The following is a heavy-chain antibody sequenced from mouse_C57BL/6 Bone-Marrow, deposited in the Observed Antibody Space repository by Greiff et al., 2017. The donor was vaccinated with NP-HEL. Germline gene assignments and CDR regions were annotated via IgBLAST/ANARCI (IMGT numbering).Heavy chain of an antibody. V-gene: IGHV5-9-1*02. J-gene: IGHJ1*03. CDR2: ISSGGDYI. CDR1: GFTFSSYA. CDR3: TREGYYGSSFHWYFDV. Sequence: EVQLVESGEGLVKPGGSLKLSCAASGFTFSSYAMSWVRQTPEKRLEWVAYISSGGDYIYYADTVKGRFTISRDNARNTLYLQMSSLKSEDTAMYYCTREGYYGSSFHWYFDVWGTGTTVTVSS. D-gene: IGHD1-1*01.